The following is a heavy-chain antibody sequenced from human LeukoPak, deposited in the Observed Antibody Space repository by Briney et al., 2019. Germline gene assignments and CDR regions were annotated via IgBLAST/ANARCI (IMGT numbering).Heavy chain of an antibody. V-gene: IGHV3-21*03. CDR3: TNSVVPAAPDNFDY. Sequence: PGGSLRLSCAASGFTFSSYSMSWVRQAPGKGLEWVSSISSSSSYIYYADSVKGRFTISRDNAKNSLYLQMNSLRAEDTAVYYCTNSVVPAAPDNFDYWGQGTLVTVSS. D-gene: IGHD2-2*01. CDR1: GFTFSSYS. CDR2: ISSSSSYI. J-gene: IGHJ4*02.